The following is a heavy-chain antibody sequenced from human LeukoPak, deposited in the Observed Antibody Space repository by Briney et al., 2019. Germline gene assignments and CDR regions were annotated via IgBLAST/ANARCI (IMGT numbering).Heavy chain of an antibody. CDR1: GGTFSSYA. D-gene: IGHD6-19*01. CDR2: IIPIFGTA. CDR3: ARGSDSSGWHYYYYGMDV. J-gene: IGHJ6*02. V-gene: IGHV1-69*13. Sequence: SVKISCKASGGTFSSYAISWVRQAPGQGLEWMGGIIPIFGTANYAQKFQGRVTITADESTSTAYMELSSLRSEDTAVYYCARGSDSSGWHYYYYGMDVWGQGTTVTVSS.